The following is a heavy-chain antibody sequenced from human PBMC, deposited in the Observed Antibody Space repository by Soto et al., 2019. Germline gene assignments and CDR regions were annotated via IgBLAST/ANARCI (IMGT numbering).Heavy chain of an antibody. D-gene: IGHD1-1*01. V-gene: IGHV3-23*01. Sequence: GGSLRLSCAASGFTFSSYAMSWVRQAPGKGLEWVSAISGSGGSTYYADSVKGRFTISRDNSKNTLYLQMNSLRAEDKAVYYCAKKGRDNWNDADAFDIWGQGTMVTVSS. CDR3: AKKGRDNWNDADAFDI. CDR2: ISGSGGST. CDR1: GFTFSSYA. J-gene: IGHJ3*02.